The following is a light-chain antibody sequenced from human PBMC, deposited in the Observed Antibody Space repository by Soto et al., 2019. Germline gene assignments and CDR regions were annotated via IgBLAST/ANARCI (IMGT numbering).Light chain of an antibody. CDR1: SSDIGSNT. CDR2: FNN. J-gene: IGLJ3*02. V-gene: IGLV1-44*01. Sequence: QSVLTQPPSASGTPGQGVTISCSGSSSDIGSNTVNWYQQLPGTAPKLLIYFNNQRPSGVPDRFSGSKSGTSASLAISGLQSEDEAQYYCAAWDDSLNGPMFGGGTKVTVL. CDR3: AAWDDSLNGPM.